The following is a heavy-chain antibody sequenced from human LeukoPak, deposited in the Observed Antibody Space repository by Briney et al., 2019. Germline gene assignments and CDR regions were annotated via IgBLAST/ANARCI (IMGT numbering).Heavy chain of an antibody. D-gene: IGHD3/OR15-3a*01. Sequence: GGSLRLSCAASGFTSSSYAMSWVRQAPGKGLEWVANIKQDGSEKYYVDSVKGRFTTSRDNAKNSLYLQMNSLRAEDTAVYYCARGSRSVFGLIIKDAFDIWGQGIMVTVSS. V-gene: IGHV3-7*01. CDR1: GFTSSSYA. CDR2: IKQDGSEK. J-gene: IGHJ3*02. CDR3: ARGSRSVFGLIIKDAFDI.